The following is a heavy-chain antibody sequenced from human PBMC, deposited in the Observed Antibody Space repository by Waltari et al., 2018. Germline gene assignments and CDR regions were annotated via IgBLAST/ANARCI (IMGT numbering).Heavy chain of an antibody. V-gene: IGHV1-24*01. CDR2: RNPEDGET. J-gene: IGHJ4*01. CDR1: GYNITELC. CDR3: ATRPRSGSPSLLYY. Sequence: QVQLVKSGAEEKKPGASVKVSCKVSGYNITELCMHWVRRAPGKGIEWRGCRNPEDGETLDARMRQGRVTMTEDTSTDTAAVELSSLRSVDPAVYSCATRPRSGSPSLLYYLGHGTLVTVSS. D-gene: IGHD3-22*01.